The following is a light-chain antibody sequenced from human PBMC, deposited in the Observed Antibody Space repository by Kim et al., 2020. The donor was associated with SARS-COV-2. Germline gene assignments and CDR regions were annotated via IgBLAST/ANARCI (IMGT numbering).Light chain of an antibody. Sequence: GDRVTITCRASQGIRNSLAWYQKKSGKAPKLLLYSTSTFQSGTPSRFSGSGSGTDYTLTISSLQPEDFATYYCQQYYRLPPTF. CDR2: STS. J-gene: IGKJ3*01. CDR3: QQYYRLPPT. V-gene: IGKV1-NL1*01. CDR1: QGIRNS.